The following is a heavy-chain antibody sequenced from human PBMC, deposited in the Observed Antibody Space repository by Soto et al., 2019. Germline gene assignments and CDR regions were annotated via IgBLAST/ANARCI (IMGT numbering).Heavy chain of an antibody. V-gene: IGHV4-30-4*08. Sequence: SETLSLTCTVSGGSIITSGYSWGWIRQPPGKGLEWIGYIYYSGSTYYNPSLKSRVTISVDTSKNQFSLKLSSVTAADTAVYYCARNNIDLAARAFDIWGQGTMVTVSS. J-gene: IGHJ3*02. CDR3: ARNNIDLAARAFDI. CDR2: IYYSGST. D-gene: IGHD6-6*01. CDR1: GGSIITSGYS.